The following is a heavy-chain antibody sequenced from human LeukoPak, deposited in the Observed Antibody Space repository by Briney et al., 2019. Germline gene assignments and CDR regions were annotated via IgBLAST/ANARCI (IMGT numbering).Heavy chain of an antibody. V-gene: IGHV3-23*01. CDR2: ISGSGGST. Sequence: AISGSGGSTYYADSVKGRFTISRDNSKNTLYLQMNSLRAEDTAVYYCARADYSSSPANFDYWGQGTLVTVSS. D-gene: IGHD6-6*01. J-gene: IGHJ4*02. CDR3: ARADYSSSPANFDY.